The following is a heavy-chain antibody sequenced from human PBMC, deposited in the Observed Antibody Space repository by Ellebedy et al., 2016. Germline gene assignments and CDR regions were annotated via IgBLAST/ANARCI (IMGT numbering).Heavy chain of an antibody. D-gene: IGHD4-17*01. Sequence: GGSLRLXXTASGLNFNTFFMSWVRQAPGKGLEWVSTISAGPDTTRLADSVKGRFTISRDSSKNSVYLRMNNLRVEDTAVYYCRQGHYADLWGQGTLVTVSS. CDR2: ISAGPDTT. CDR1: GLNFNTFF. V-gene: IGHV3-23*01. J-gene: IGHJ4*02. CDR3: RQGHYADL.